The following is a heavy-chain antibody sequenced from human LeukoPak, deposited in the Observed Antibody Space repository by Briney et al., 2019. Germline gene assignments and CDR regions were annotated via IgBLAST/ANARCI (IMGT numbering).Heavy chain of an antibody. CDR3: ARRRRVATWAPYYYYGMDV. J-gene: IGHJ6*02. V-gene: IGHV4-34*01. CDR1: GGSFSGYY. Sequence: PSETLSLTCAVYGGSFSGYYWSWIRQPPGKGLEWIGEINHSGSTNYNPSLKSRVTISVDTSKNQFSLKLSSVTAADTAVYYCARRRRVATWAPYYYYGMDVWGQGTTVTVSS. D-gene: IGHD5-12*01. CDR2: INHSGST.